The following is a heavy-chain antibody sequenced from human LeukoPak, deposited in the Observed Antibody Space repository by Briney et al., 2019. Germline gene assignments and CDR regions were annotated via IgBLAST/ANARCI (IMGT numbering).Heavy chain of an antibody. CDR2: IDHREST. CDR1: GGSFSDYY. CDR3: ASQMYYYYGMDV. V-gene: IGHV4-34*01. Sequence: SETLSLTRAVYGGSFSDYYWSWIRQPPGKGLEWIGEIDHRESTTYNPSLKSRVTISVDTSKNQFSLKLNSVTAADTAVYYCASQMYYYYGMDVWGQGTTVIVSS. J-gene: IGHJ6*02.